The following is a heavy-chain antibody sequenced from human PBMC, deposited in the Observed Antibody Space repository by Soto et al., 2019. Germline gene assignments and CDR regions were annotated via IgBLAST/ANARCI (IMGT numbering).Heavy chain of an antibody. Sequence: QITLKESGPALMKATQTLTLTCTFSGFSLTTRPVGLGCLRQAPGKALEWLAFAYWDDDNRYNPSLKNRLSITKDTSKSQVVLTLTNMDPVDKAPYYCAHRRDYNGHWDGGYFDSWGPGTLVTVSS. D-gene: IGHD1-1*01. CDR2: AYWDDDN. CDR3: AHRRDYNGHWDGGYFDS. J-gene: IGHJ4*02. CDR1: GFSLTTRPVG. V-gene: IGHV2-5*02.